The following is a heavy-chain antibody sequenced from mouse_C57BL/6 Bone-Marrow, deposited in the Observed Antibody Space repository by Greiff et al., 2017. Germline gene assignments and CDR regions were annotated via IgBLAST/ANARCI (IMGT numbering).Heavy chain of an antibody. CDR3: AGGRLPFAY. Sequence: QVQLKQSGAELAKPGASVKLSCKASGYTFTSYWMHWVKQRPGQGLEWIGYINPSSGYTKYNQKFKDKATLTADKSSSTAYMQLSSLTYEDSAVYHCAGGRLPFAYWGQGTLVTVSA. J-gene: IGHJ3*01. V-gene: IGHV1-7*01. CDR2: INPSSGYT. CDR1: GYTFTSYW. D-gene: IGHD2-2*01.